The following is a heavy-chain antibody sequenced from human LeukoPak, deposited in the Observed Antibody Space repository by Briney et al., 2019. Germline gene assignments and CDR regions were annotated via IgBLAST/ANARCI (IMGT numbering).Heavy chain of an antibody. Sequence: GGSLRLSCAASGFTFSTYGMSWVRQAPGKGLEWVSSISDSGASTYYADSVKGRFTISRDNSKNTLYLQMNSLRAEDTAVYYCANLHYDILTGYIYYFDYWGQGTLVTVSS. J-gene: IGHJ4*02. CDR3: ANLHYDILTGYIYYFDY. CDR2: ISDSGAST. V-gene: IGHV3-23*01. CDR1: GFTFSTYG. D-gene: IGHD3-9*01.